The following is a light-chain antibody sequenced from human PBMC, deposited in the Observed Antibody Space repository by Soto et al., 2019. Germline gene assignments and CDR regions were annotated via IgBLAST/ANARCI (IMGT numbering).Light chain of an antibody. CDR2: GNS. Sequence: QAVVTQPPSVSGAPGQRVTISCTGSSSNIGAGYDVHWYQQLPGTAAKLLISGNSNRSSGVPDRFSGSKSGTPASLAITGLQAEDEADYYCQSYDSSLSGWVFGGGTKLTVL. CDR3: QSYDSSLSGWV. J-gene: IGLJ3*02. CDR1: SSNIGAGYD. V-gene: IGLV1-40*01.